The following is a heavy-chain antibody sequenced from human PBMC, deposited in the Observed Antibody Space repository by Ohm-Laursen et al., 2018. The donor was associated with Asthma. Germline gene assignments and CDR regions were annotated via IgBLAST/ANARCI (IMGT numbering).Heavy chain of an antibody. D-gene: IGHD5-18*01. CDR2: IYSGGST. J-gene: IGHJ4*02. V-gene: IGHV3-53*01. CDR1: GFTVSSNY. CDR3: AKENIAWIQLWSSDY. Sequence: SLRLSCAASGFTVSSNYMSWVRQAPGKGLEWVSVIYSGGSTHYADSVKGRFTISRDNSKNTLYLQMNSLRAEDTAVYYCAKENIAWIQLWSSDYWGQGTLVTVSS.